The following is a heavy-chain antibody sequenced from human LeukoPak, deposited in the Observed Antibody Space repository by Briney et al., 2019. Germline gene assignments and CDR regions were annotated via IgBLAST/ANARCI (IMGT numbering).Heavy chain of an antibody. Sequence: AGGSLRLSCAVSGITFSNCWMSWVRQAPGKGPEWVATIKPDGSEKFYVDSVKGRFTISRDNTKNSLFLQMNSLSADDTAVYHCATENYWSQGTLVAVSS. CDR1: GITFSNCW. CDR3: ATENY. V-gene: IGHV3-7*01. CDR2: IKPDGSEK. J-gene: IGHJ4*02.